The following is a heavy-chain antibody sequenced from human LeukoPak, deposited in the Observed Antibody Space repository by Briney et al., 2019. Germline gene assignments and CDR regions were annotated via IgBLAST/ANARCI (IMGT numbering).Heavy chain of an antibody. V-gene: IGHV3-15*01. CDR3: TTGLLIVAGFDAIDI. CDR2: IKSKTDGGTT. Sequence: GGSLRLSCAASGFTFSNAWMSWVRQAPGKGLEWVGRIKSKTDGGTTDYAAPEKGRFTISRDDSKNTLYMQMNSLKTEDTAVYYCTTGLLIVAGFDAIDIWGQGKMVTVSS. J-gene: IGHJ3*02. D-gene: IGHD6-19*01. CDR1: GFTFSNAW.